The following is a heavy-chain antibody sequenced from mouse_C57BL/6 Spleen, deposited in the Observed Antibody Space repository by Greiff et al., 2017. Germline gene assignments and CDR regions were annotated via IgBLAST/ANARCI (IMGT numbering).Heavy chain of an antibody. V-gene: IGHV3-6*01. J-gene: IGHJ3*01. D-gene: IGHD2-3*01. CDR1: GYSITSGYY. CDR2: ISYDGSN. CDR3: AGRGIYDGYCY. Sequence: ESGPGLVKPSQSLSLTCSVTGYSITSGYYWNWIRQFPGNKLEWMGYISYDGSNNYNPSLKNRISITRDTSTNQFFLKLNSVTTEDTATYYWAGRGIYDGYCYWGQATLVTVSA.